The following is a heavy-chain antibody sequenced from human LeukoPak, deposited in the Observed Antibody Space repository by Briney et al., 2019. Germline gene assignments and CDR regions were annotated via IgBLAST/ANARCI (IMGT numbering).Heavy chain of an antibody. J-gene: IGHJ4*02. D-gene: IGHD6-19*01. Sequence: GASVKVSCKASGGTCSSYAISWVRQAPGQGLEWMGGIIPIFGTANYAQKFQGRVTITADESTSTAYMELSSLRSEDTAVYYCARNFNDGSGWFNWGQGTLVTVSS. CDR1: GGTCSSYA. V-gene: IGHV1-69*13. CDR2: IIPIFGTA. CDR3: ARNFNDGSGWFN.